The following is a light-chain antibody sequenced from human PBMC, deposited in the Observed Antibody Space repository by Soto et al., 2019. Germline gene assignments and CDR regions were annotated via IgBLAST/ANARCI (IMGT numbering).Light chain of an antibody. V-gene: IGLV3-1*01. J-gene: IGLJ2*01. CDR2: QDS. CDR1: KLGDKY. CDR3: QAWDSGTVV. Sequence: SSELTQPPSVSVSPGQTASITCAGDKLGDKYACWYQQKPGQSPVLVIYQDSKRPSGMPERFSGSNSGNTATLTISGTQAMDEADYYCQAWDSGTVVFGGGTKLTVL.